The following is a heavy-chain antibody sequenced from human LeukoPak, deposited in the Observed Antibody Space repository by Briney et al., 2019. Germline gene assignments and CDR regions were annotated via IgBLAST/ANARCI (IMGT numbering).Heavy chain of an antibody. J-gene: IGHJ6*02. CDR1: GFTFSSYA. V-gene: IGHV3-30-3*01. CDR3: ARGSVSNYYYYYGMDV. CDR2: ISYDGSNK. Sequence: GGSLRLSCAASGFTFSSYAMHWVRQAPGKGLEWVAVISYDGSNKYYADSVKGRFTISRDNSKNALYLQMDSLRAEDTAVYYCARGSVSNYYYYYGMDVWGQGTTVTVSS.